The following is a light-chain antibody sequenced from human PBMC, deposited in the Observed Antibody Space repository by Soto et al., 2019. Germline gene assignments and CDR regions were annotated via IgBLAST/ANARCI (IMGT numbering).Light chain of an antibody. CDR1: KMGDKY. CDR2: QDT. V-gene: IGLV3-1*01. Sequence: SYELTQPPSVSVSPGQTASITCSGDKMGDKYACWYQQKPGQSPMLVIYQDTKRPSGIPERFSGSNSGNTATLTISGTQAMDEADYYWQAWDSSTHVVFGGGTKVTVL. J-gene: IGLJ2*01. CDR3: QAWDSSTHVV.